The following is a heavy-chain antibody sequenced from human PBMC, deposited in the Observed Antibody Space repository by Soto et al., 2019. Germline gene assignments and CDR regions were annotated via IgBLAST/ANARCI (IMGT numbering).Heavy chain of an antibody. CDR1: GFTFSSYS. CDR2: ISSSSSYT. CDR3: ARGTPYTTGWYYFDF. V-gene: IGHV3-21*01. D-gene: IGHD6-19*01. J-gene: IGHJ4*02. Sequence: GGSLRLSCAASGFTFSSYSMNWVRQAPGKGLEWVASISSSSSYTYYADSGKGRFTISRDNAKNSLYLQMNSLRPEDTAAYYCARGTPYTTGWYYFDFWGQGTLVTVSS.